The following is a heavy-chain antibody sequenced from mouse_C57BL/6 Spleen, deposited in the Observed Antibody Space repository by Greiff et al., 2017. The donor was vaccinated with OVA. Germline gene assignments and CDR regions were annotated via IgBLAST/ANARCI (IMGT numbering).Heavy chain of an antibody. J-gene: IGHJ2*01. CDR2: IDPSDSYT. V-gene: IGHV1-50*01. D-gene: IGHD6-1*01. Sequence: QVQLQQPGAELVKPGASVKLSCKASGYTFTSYWMQWVKQRPGQGLEWIGEIDPSDSYTNYNQKFKGKATLTVDTSSSTAYMQLSSLTSEDSAVYYCARKGSLRVNFDYWGQGTTLTVSS. CDR3: ARKGSLRVNFDY. CDR1: GYTFTSYW.